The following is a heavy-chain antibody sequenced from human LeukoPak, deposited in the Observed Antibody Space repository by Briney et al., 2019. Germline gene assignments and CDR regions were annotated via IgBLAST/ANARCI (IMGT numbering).Heavy chain of an antibody. Sequence: PGGSLRLSCAASGFTFSRYSMNWVRQAPGKGLEWISYISSSSSTLYYADSVKGRFTISRDNAKNSLYLQMNSLRADDTAVYYCARDERWLPWRYFDYWGQGTLVTVSS. J-gene: IGHJ4*02. CDR3: ARDERWLPWRYFDY. D-gene: IGHD5-24*01. CDR2: ISSSSSTL. V-gene: IGHV3-48*01. CDR1: GFTFSRYS.